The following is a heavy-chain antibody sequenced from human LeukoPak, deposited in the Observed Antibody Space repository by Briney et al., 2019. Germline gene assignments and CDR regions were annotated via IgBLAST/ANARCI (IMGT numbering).Heavy chain of an antibody. CDR2: ISGSGGST. J-gene: IGHJ5*02. D-gene: IGHD6-19*01. Sequence: QSGGSLRLSCAASGFTFCTYAMSWVRQAPGKGLEWISAISGSGGSTYYADSVKGRFTISRDNSKNTLYLQMNSLRAEDTAVYYCASSSSGWFDPWGQGTLVTVSS. CDR3: ASSSSGWFDP. CDR1: GFTFCTYA. V-gene: IGHV3-23*01.